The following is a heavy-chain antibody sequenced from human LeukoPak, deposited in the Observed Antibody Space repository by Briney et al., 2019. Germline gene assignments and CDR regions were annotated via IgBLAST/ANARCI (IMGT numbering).Heavy chain of an antibody. CDR2: ISYDGSNK. D-gene: IGHD2-2*01. V-gene: IGHV3-30*03. CDR1: GFTFSTYG. CDR3: ARHPSPQLHHFDY. J-gene: IGHJ4*02. Sequence: GGSLRLSCAASGFTFSTYGMQWVRQAPGKGLEWVAVISYDGSNKYHADSVKGRFTISRDNSKNTLYLQMNSLRAEDTAVYYCARHPSPQLHHFDYWGQGTLVTVSS.